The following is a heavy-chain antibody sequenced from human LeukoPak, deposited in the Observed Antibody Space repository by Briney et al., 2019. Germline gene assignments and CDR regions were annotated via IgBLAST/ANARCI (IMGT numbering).Heavy chain of an antibody. D-gene: IGHD3-22*01. CDR1: GFTFSSYS. V-gene: IGHV3-21*01. J-gene: IGHJ3*02. CDR3: ARDRYYYDSSGQTNRAFDI. CDR2: ISSSSSYI. Sequence: PGGSLRPSCAASGFTFSSYSMNWVRQAPGKGLEWVSSISSSSSYIYYADSVKGRFTISRDNAKNSLYLQMNSLRAEDTAVYYCARDRYYYDSSGQTNRAFDIWGQGTMVTVSS.